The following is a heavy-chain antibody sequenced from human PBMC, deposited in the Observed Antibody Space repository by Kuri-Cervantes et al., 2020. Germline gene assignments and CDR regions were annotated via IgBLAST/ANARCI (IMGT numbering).Heavy chain of an antibody. CDR2: INPNSGGT. CDR3: ARGGLEWLDLFGWFDP. J-gene: IGHJ5*02. D-gene: IGHD3-3*01. CDR1: GYTFTSYA. V-gene: IGHV1-2*04. Sequence: ASVKVSCKASGYTFTSYAMHWVRQAPGQGLEWMGWINPNSGGTNYAQKFQGWVTMTRDTSISTAYMELSRLRSDDTAVYYCARGGLEWLDLFGWFDPWGQGTLVTVSS.